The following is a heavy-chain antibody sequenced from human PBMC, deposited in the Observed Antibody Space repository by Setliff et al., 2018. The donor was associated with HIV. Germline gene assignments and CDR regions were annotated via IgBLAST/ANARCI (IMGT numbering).Heavy chain of an antibody. Sequence: KASETLSLTCTVSGGSISSGSYYWSWIRQPAGKGLEWIGHIYTSGSTNYNPSLKSRVTISVDTSKNQFSLKLSSVTAADTAVYYCARQMTIPGVAVTPVDYWGQGALVTVSS. CDR2: IYTSGST. D-gene: IGHD3-3*01. CDR1: GGSISSGSYY. J-gene: IGHJ4*02. CDR3: ARQMTIPGVAVTPVDY. V-gene: IGHV4-61*09.